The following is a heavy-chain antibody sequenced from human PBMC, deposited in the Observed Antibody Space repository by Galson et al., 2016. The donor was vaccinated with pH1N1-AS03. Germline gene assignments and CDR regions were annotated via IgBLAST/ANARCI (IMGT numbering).Heavy chain of an antibody. D-gene: IGHD3-3*01. CDR2: IQTTGNA. CDR3: ARDPPLEIGWYFDL. CDR1: GDSISRSPYY. V-gene: IGHV4-61*05. J-gene: IGHJ2*01. Sequence: ETLSLTCIVSGDSISRSPYYWGWIRQPPGKGLEWIGYIQTTGNAKYNPSLKSRVTMSIDTSKNQFSLHLMSATAADTALYYCARDPPLEIGWYFDLWGRGTLVTVSS.